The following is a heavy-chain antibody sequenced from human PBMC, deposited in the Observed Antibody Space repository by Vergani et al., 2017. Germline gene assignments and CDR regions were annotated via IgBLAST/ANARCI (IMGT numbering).Heavy chain of an antibody. V-gene: IGHV4-31*03. J-gene: IGHJ5*02. CDR1: CGSIRSGVYY. D-gene: IGHD2-2*01. CDR2: IYYSGST. CDR3: ARGDCSSTSCYLFDP. Sequence: QVQLQESGPGLVKPSQTLSLTCTVSCGSIRSGVYYWSWIRQHPGKGLEWIGYIYYSGSTYYNPSLKSRVTISVDTSKNQFSLKLSSVTAADTAVYYCARGDCSSTSCYLFDPWGQGTLVTVSS.